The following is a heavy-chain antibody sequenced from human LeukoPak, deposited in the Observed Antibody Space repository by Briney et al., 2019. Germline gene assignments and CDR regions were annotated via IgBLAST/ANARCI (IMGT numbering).Heavy chain of an antibody. CDR1: GFSFSNYW. J-gene: IGHJ4*02. CDR3: AKGGSHDFDF. Sequence: QPGGSLRLSCVASGFSFSNYWMAWVRQPPGKGLEWVANMGPRDSDKYYVDSVKGRFTISRDNAKNSMYLEMNSLRAEDTAVYYCAKGGSHDFDFWDRGTLVTVSS. V-gene: IGHV3-7*01. D-gene: IGHD3-10*01. CDR2: MGPRDSDK.